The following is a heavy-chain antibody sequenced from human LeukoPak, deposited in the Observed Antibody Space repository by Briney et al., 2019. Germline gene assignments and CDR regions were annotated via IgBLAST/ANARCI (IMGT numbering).Heavy chain of an antibody. V-gene: IGHV4-38-2*02. CDR1: GYSISSGYY. CDR2: IYHSGST. D-gene: IGHD4-11*01. CDR3: AREFSVTTPFFDY. Sequence: PSETLSLTCTVSGYSISSGYYWGWIRQPPGKGLEWIGSIYHSGSTNYNPSLKSRVTISVDRSKNQFSLKLSSVTAADTAVYYCAREFSVTTPFFDYWGQGTLVTVSS. J-gene: IGHJ4*02.